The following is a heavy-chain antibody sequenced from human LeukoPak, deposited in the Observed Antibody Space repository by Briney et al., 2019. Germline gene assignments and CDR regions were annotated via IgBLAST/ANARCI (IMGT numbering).Heavy chain of an antibody. Sequence: SETLSLTCAVSGYSISSGYYWSWIRQPPGKGLEWIGEINHSGSTNYNPSLKSRVTISVDTSKNQFSLKLSSVTAADTAVYYCARGDIVVVPAAIHTRPFDYWGQGTLVTVSS. V-gene: IGHV4-34*01. J-gene: IGHJ4*02. CDR2: INHSGST. CDR3: ARGDIVVVPAAIHTRPFDY. CDR1: GYSISSGYY. D-gene: IGHD2-2*02.